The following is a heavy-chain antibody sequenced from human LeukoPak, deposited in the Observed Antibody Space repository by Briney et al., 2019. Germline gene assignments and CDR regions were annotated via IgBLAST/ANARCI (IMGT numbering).Heavy chain of an antibody. CDR2: VSSSGSYT. V-gene: IGHV3-23*01. D-gene: IGHD6-13*01. CDR1: GFTLSNFA. CDR3: AKDPYSSSWYPMVGGFYYYYMDV. Sequence: PGGSLRLSCVASGFTLSNFAMSWVRQAPGMGLEWVSTVSSSGSYTYYADSVNGRFTISRDNSKNTVYLKVNSLRAEDTAVYYCAKDPYSSSWYPMVGGFYYYYMDVWGKGTTVTVSS. J-gene: IGHJ6*03.